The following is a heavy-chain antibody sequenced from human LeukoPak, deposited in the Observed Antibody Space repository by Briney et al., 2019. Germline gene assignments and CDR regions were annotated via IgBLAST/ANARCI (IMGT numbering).Heavy chain of an antibody. CDR3: AKRYCSSISCSLFDY. CDR1: AFTFSSNV. J-gene: IGHJ4*02. V-gene: IGHV3-23*01. D-gene: IGHD2-2*01. CDR2: ISGSGATT. Sequence: GGSLRLSCAASAFTFSSNVMSWVRQAPGKGLGWVSAISGSGATTYYADSVKGRFTVSRDNSKNTLYLQMNSLRAEDTAVYYCAKRYCSSISCSLFDYWGQGTLVTVSS.